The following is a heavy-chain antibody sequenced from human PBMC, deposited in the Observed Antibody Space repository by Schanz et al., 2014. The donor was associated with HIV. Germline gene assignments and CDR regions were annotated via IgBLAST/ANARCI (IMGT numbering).Heavy chain of an antibody. CDR1: GFRFRGYW. CDR3: ARVFGRTYGWPDY. D-gene: IGHD3-10*01. V-gene: IGHV3-7*03. CDR2: KKEDGIEK. Sequence: VQLVESGGGVVRPGGSLRLSCAASGFRFRGYWMSWVRQAPGKGLEWVAKKKEDGIEKYYVDSVKGRFTISRDNARTSLYLQMNSLRAEDTAVYYCARVFGRTYGWPDYWGQGTLVTVSS. J-gene: IGHJ4*02.